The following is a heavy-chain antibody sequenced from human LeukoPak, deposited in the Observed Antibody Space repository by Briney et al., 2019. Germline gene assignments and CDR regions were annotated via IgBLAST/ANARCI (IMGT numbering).Heavy chain of an antibody. J-gene: IGHJ4*02. CDR2: INGDGGTT. Sequence: GGSLRLSCAASGFTFSNYWMHWVRQAPGKGLVWVSRINGDGGTTTYADSVKGRFTISRDNAKSTLYLQMSSVRIEDTAVYYCAISRYSGTSLDYWGQGSLVTVPS. CDR3: AISRYSGTSLDY. V-gene: IGHV3-74*01. D-gene: IGHD1-26*01. CDR1: GFTFSNYW.